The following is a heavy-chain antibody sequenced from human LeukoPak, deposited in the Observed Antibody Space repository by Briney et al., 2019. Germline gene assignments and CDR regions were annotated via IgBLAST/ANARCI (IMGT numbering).Heavy chain of an antibody. J-gene: IGHJ4*02. CDR2: ITSSGNTI. CDR3: ARLTTMTTTGGPFDY. D-gene: IGHD4-17*01. CDR1: GFTFSSYE. V-gene: IGHV3-48*03. Sequence: GGSLRLSCAASGFTFSSYEMNWVRQAPGKGLEWASYITSSGNTIYYADSVKGRFTISRDNAKNSLYLQMNSLRAEDTAVYYCARLTTMTTTGGPFDYWGQGTLVTVSS.